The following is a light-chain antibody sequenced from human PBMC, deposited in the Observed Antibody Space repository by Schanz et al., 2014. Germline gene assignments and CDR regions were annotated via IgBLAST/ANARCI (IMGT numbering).Light chain of an antibody. Sequence: QSALTQPRSVSGSPGQSVTISCTGTSSDVGAYNYVSWYQQHPGKVPKLMIYDVSNRPSGVSNRFSGSKSGNTASLNISGLQAEDEADYYCSSYTRSSTLVFGGGTKLTVL. V-gene: IGLV2-14*03. CDR1: SSDVGAYNY. CDR3: SSYTRSSTLV. CDR2: DVS. J-gene: IGLJ3*02.